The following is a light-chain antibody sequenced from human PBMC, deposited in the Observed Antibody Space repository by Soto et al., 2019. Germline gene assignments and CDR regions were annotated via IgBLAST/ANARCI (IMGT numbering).Light chain of an antibody. CDR2: WAA. Sequence: TVMTQSPDSLAVSLGERATINCNSSQSVLYSSSNKNYLAWYQQKPGQPPKLLIYWAATRESGVPDRFSGSGYGTDFPLTISSLEAEDVAVYSCQQYYSTHRPFGEGTKVEIK. CDR1: QSVLYSSSNKNY. V-gene: IGKV4-1*01. CDR3: QQYYSTHRP. J-gene: IGKJ1*01.